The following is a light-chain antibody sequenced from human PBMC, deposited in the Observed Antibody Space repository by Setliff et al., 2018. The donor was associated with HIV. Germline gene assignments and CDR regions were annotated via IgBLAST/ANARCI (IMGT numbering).Light chain of an antibody. CDR3: CSYGSSDTFV. V-gene: IGLV2-23*02. Sequence: QSVLTQPASVSGSPGQSITISCTGTSSDVGSYNLVSWYQQRPGKAPKLMMYEVTKWPSGISDRFSGSKSGSTASLTISGLQADDEADYYCCSYGSSDTFVFGTGTKVTVL. J-gene: IGLJ1*01. CDR1: SSDVGSYNL. CDR2: EVT.